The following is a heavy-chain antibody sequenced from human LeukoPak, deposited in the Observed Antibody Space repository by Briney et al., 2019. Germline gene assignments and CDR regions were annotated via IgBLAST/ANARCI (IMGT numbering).Heavy chain of an antibody. J-gene: IGHJ4*02. V-gene: IGHV1-2*04. Sequence: ASVKVSCKASGYTFTDFYMHWVRQAPGQGLEWMGWINPNSGDTKYVQKFQGWATLTRDTSISTVYMELSRLRSDDTAVYYCARVGYYESSGYYEYWGQGTLVTVSS. D-gene: IGHD3-22*01. CDR2: INPNSGDT. CDR3: ARVGYYESSGYYEY. CDR1: GYTFTDFY.